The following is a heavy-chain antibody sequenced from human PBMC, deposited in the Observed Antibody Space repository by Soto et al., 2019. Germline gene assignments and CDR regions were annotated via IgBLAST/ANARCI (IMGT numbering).Heavy chain of an antibody. J-gene: IGHJ4*02. Sequence: AASVKVSCKASGYTFTTYAMHWVRQAPGQRLEWMGWINAGNGNTKYSQKFQGRVTITRDTSASTAYMELNNLRAEDTAVYYCARDRGDYEGLVPYSFDHWGQGTLVTVSS. CDR3: ARDRGDYEGLVPYSFDH. CDR2: INAGNGNT. CDR1: GYTFTTYA. V-gene: IGHV1-3*01. D-gene: IGHD4-17*01.